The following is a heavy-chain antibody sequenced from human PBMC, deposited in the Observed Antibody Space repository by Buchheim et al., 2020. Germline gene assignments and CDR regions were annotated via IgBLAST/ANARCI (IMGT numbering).Heavy chain of an antibody. CDR3: ARQTYSSSWYNYYYYYYMDV. Sequence: QLQLQESGPGLVKPSETLSLTCTVSGGSISSSSYYWGWIRQPPGKGLEWIGSIYYSGSTYYNPSLKSRVTISVDTSKNPFSLKLSSVTAADTAVYYCARQTYSSSWYNYYYYYYMDVWGKGTT. CDR2: IYYSGST. CDR1: GGSISSSSYY. D-gene: IGHD6-13*01. J-gene: IGHJ6*03. V-gene: IGHV4-39*01.